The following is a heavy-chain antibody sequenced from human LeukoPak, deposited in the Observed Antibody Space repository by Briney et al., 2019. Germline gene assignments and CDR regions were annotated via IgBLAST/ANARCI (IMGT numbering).Heavy chain of an antibody. CDR2: INPSGGST. CDR3: ARDHVMTMVTTPYYFDY. Sequence: ASVKVSCKASGYTFSSYYMHWVRRAPGQGLEWMGIINPSGGSTTYAQKFQGRVTMTRDTSTNIVYMELSSLSSDDTAVYYCARDHVMTMVTTPYYFDYWGQGTLVTVSS. CDR1: GYTFSSYY. J-gene: IGHJ4*02. V-gene: IGHV1-46*01. D-gene: IGHD4-17*01.